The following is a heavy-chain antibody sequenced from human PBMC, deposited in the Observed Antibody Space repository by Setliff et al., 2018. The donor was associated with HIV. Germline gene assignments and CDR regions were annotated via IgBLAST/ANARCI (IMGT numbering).Heavy chain of an antibody. CDR1: GFSFGDFA. Sequence: GGSLRLSCTASGFSFGDFALNWVRLAPGKGLEWLSYITDSGSTKYYAASVEGRFTISRDNAKNTLYLQMNSLRAEDTAVYYCARVASGYDYGWLDPWGQGTLVTVSS. D-gene: IGHD5-12*01. CDR2: ITDSGSTK. V-gene: IGHV3-48*03. J-gene: IGHJ5*02. CDR3: ARVASGYDYGWLDP.